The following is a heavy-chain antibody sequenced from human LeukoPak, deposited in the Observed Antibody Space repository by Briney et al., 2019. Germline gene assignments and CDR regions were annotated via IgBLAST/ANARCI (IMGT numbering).Heavy chain of an antibody. CDR1: GYTFTGYY. CDR3: AADSGSSSWFAQFDY. J-gene: IGHJ4*02. CDR2: INPNSGGT. V-gene: IGHV1-2*02. D-gene: IGHD6-13*01. Sequence: ASVKVSCKASGYTFTGYYMHWVRQAPGQGLEWMGWINPNSGGTNHAQKFQGRVTMTRDTSISTAYMELSRLRSDDTAVYYCAADSGSSSWFAQFDYWGQGTLVTVSS.